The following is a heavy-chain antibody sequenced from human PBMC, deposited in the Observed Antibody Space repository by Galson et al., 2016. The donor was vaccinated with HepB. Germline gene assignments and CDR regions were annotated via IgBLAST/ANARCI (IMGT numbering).Heavy chain of an antibody. J-gene: IGHJ6*02. D-gene: IGHD3-10*01. V-gene: IGHV1-18*01. CDR2: ISAYNGNT. CDR3: ARGVRLSMVRGVMNFYYYGMDV. Sequence: SVKVSCKASGYTFSTYGISWVRQAPGQGLERMGWISAYNGNTNYAQKLQGRVTMTTDKSTSTAYMELRSLNSDDTAVYYCARGVRLSMVRGVMNFYYYGMDVWGQGTTVTVSS. CDR1: GYTFSTYG.